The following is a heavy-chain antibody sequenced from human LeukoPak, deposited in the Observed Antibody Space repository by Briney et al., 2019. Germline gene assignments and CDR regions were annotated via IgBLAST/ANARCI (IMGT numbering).Heavy chain of an antibody. V-gene: IGHV3-23*01. CDR2: ISGGGSST. CDR1: GFTVSSNY. D-gene: IGHD5-12*01. CDR3: AKDQRYSGYDSYYYYYGMDV. J-gene: IGHJ6*02. Sequence: GGSLRLSCAASGFTVSSNYMSWVRQAPGKGLEWVSAISGGGSSTYHADSVKGRFTISRDNSRNTLYLQMNSLRAEDTAVYYCAKDQRYSGYDSYYYYYGMDVWGQGTTVTVSS.